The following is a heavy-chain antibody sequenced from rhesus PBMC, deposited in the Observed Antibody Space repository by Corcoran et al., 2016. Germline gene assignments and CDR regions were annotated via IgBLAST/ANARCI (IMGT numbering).Heavy chain of an antibody. CDR2: IYGNSARP. CDR3: TSPIRYRFDV. J-gene: IGHJ5-1*01. V-gene: IGHV4S9*01. Sequence: QLQLQESGPGLVKPSETLSLTCAVSGGSISDSYYWNWIRQPPGKGLEWMGNIYGNSARPSDNPSLKSRVTITKDTSKNQLSLKLTSVTAADTAVYYCTSPIRYRFDVWGPGVLVSVSS. CDR1: GGSISDSYY.